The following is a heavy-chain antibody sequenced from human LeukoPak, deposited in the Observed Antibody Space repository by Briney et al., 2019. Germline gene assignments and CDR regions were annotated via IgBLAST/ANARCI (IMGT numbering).Heavy chain of an antibody. CDR2: ISYDGSNK. V-gene: IGHV3-30-3*01. CDR1: GFTFSSYA. CDR3: ARSTGYSSGWFFDY. Sequence: GRSLRLSCAASGFTFSSYAMHWVRQAPGKGLEWVAVISYDGSNKYYADSVKGRFTNSRDNSKNTLYLQMNSLRAEDTAVYYCARSTGYSSGWFFDYWGQGTLVTVSS. J-gene: IGHJ4*02. D-gene: IGHD6-19*01.